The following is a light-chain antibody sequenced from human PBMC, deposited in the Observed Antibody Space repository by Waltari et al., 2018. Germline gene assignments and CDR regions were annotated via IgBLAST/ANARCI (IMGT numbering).Light chain of an antibody. Sequence: QSALTQPASVSGSPGQSITLSCTATSSDVGAYKYVSWYQQHPGKVPKLLIYDVTNRPSGISYRFSGSKSGYTASLTISGLQAEDEADYYCSSYTTRSTRVFGTGTKVTVL. CDR2: DVT. CDR3: SSYTTRSTRV. J-gene: IGLJ1*01. CDR1: SSDVGAYKY. V-gene: IGLV2-14*03.